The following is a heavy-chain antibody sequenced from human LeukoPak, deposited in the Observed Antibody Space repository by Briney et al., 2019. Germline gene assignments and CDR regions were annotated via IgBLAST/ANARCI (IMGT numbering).Heavy chain of an antibody. CDR1: GGSISSYY. J-gene: IGHJ4*02. V-gene: IGHV4-59*08. CDR2: IYETGHT. Sequence: PSETLSLTCPVSGGSISSYYWSWIRQPPGKGLEWIAYIYETGHTGYNPSLKTRVTISLDTSKNQFSLKLNSVTAADTAVYYCARHALRGGFDSWGQGTLVAVSS. D-gene: IGHD5-12*01. CDR3: ARHALRGGFDS.